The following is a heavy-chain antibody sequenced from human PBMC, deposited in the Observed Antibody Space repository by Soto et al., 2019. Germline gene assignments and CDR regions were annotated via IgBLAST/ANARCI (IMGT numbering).Heavy chain of an antibody. CDR1: GCSISSYY. CDR2: IYYSGST. J-gene: IGHJ6*02. Sequence: QVQLQESGPGLVKPSETLSLTCTVSGCSISSYYWNWIRQPPGKGLEWIGYIYYSGSTNYNPSLKSRVTISLATSKNQFSLKLSSVTAADTAVYYCASSNIAAAGFYYYGMDVWGRGTTVTVSS. D-gene: IGHD6-13*01. V-gene: IGHV4-59*01. CDR3: ASSNIAAAGFYYYGMDV.